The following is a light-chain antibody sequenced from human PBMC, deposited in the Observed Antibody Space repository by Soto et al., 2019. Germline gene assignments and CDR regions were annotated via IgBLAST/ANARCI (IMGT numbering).Light chain of an antibody. CDR1: SSNIGSNT. Sequence: QSVLTQRPSASGTPGQRVTISCSGSSSNIGSNTVNWYQQLPGTAPKLLIYSNNQRPSGVPDRFSGSKSGTSASLAISGLQSEDEAAYYCAAWDDSLNGRVFGTGTKLTVL. J-gene: IGLJ1*01. V-gene: IGLV1-44*01. CDR3: AAWDDSLNGRV. CDR2: SNN.